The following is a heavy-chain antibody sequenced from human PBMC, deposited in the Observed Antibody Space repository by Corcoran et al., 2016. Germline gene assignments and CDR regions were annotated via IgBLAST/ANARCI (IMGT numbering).Heavy chain of an antibody. D-gene: IGHD6-13*01. Sequence: QLQLQESGPGLVKPSETLSLTCTVSGGSISSSSYYWGWIRQPPGKGLEWIGSIYYSGSTYYNPSLKSRVTISVDTSKNQFSLKLSSVTAADTAVYYCARGGSSSWYDYYYYGMDVWGQGTTVTVSS. V-gene: IGHV4-39*07. J-gene: IGHJ6*02. CDR3: ARGGSSSWYDYYYYGMDV. CDR2: IYYSGST. CDR1: GGSISSSSYY.